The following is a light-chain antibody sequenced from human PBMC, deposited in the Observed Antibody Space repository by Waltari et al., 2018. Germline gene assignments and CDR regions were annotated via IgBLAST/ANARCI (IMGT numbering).Light chain of an antibody. Sequence: IQMTQSPSTLSDSVGDRVTMTWRASQSVSRWLAWYQQKPGKAPNLLIYKTSTLESGIPSMCSGSGSGTEFSLTISSLQPDDFATYYCQHYSTYSWTFGQGTKLEIK. CDR1: QSVSRW. V-gene: IGKV1-5*03. CDR3: QHYSTYSWT. CDR2: KTS. J-gene: IGKJ1*01.